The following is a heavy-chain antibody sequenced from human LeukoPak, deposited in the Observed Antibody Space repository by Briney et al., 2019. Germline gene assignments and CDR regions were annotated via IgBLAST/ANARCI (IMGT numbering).Heavy chain of an antibody. V-gene: IGHV3-23*01. D-gene: IGHD3-22*01. J-gene: IGHJ4*02. CDR3: AKDPGVGYYDSSGYPILGDFDY. CDR2: ISGSGGST. Sequence: GGSLRLSCAASGFTFSSYAMSWVRQAPGKGLEWVSAISGSGGSTYYADFVKGRFTISRDNSKNTLYLQMNSLRAEDTAVYYCAKDPGVGYYDSSGYPILGDFDYWGQGTLVTVSS. CDR1: GFTFSSYA.